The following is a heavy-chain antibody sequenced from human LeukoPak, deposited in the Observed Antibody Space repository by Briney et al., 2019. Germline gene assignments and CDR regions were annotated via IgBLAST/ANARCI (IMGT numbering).Heavy chain of an antibody. J-gene: IGHJ4*02. CDR1: GFTFSSYG. CDR2: ISYDGSNK. V-gene: IGHV3-30*18. CDR3: AKDRSPPLYSGVFDY. D-gene: IGHD5-12*01. Sequence: GGSLRLSCAASGFTFSSYGMHWVRQAPGKGLEWVAVISYDGSNKYYADSVKGRFTISRDNSKNTLYLQMNSLRAEDTAVYYCAKDRSPPLYSGVFDYWGQGTLVTVSS.